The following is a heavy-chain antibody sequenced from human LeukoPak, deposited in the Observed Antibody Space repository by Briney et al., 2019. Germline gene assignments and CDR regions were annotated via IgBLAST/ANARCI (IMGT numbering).Heavy chain of an antibody. Sequence: PGRSLRLSCAASGFTFSSYGMHWVRQAPGKGLEWVSYISSSSSPINYADSVKGRFTISRDNAKNSLYLQMNSLRDEDTAVYYCARDCRLNCARQPGFDSWGQGTLVTVSS. CDR1: GFTFSSYG. CDR3: ARDCRLNCARQPGFDS. V-gene: IGHV3-48*02. J-gene: IGHJ5*01. D-gene: IGHD1-1*01. CDR2: ISSSSSPI.